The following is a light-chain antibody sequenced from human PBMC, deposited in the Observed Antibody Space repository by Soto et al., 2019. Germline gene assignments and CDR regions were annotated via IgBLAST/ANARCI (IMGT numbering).Light chain of an antibody. J-gene: IGKJ3*01. Sequence: EIVLTQSPDTLSLSPGERATLSCRASQSVSSDYLGWYQQKPGQAPRLLIYGASRRATGIPDRFSGSGSGTDFILTISRLEPEDFAVYDCQHYDNSPPSVTFGPGTKVDIK. CDR1: QSVSSDY. CDR2: GAS. CDR3: QHYDNSPPSVT. V-gene: IGKV3-20*01.